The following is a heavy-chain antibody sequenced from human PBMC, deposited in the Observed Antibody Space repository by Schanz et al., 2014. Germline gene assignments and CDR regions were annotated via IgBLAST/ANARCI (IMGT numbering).Heavy chain of an antibody. CDR1: GFTFSNYW. CDR3: ARDRRNADLDY. V-gene: IGHV3-74*01. CDR2: INGDGSRT. J-gene: IGHJ4*02. Sequence: VHLLESGGGLVEPGGSLRLSCAASGFTFSNYWMHWVRQAPGKGLVWVSRINGDGSRTAYADSVKGRFTISRDNAKNSLYLEMNSLRAEDTALYYCARDRRNADLDYWGQGTLVTVSS. D-gene: IGHD1-1*01.